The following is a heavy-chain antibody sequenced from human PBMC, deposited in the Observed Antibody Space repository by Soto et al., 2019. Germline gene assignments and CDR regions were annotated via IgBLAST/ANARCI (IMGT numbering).Heavy chain of an antibody. CDR3: VRSKRGYSYGTPFDY. CDR1: GFTFDDYA. D-gene: IGHD5-18*01. CDR2: ISWNSGNI. V-gene: IGHV3-9*01. Sequence: EVQLEESGGALVQPGRSLRLSCAASGFTFDDYAMHWVRQVLGKGLEWVSSISWNSGNIGYADSVKGRFTTSRDNAQNSLYLQMNSLRPEDTALYYCVRSKRGYSYGTPFDYWGQGTLVTVSS. J-gene: IGHJ4*02.